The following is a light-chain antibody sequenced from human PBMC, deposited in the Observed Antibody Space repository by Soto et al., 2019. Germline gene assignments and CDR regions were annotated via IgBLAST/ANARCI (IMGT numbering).Light chain of an antibody. CDR2: RNN. V-gene: IGLV1-47*01. J-gene: IGLJ1*01. CDR3: AAWDDSLSVYV. CDR1: SSNIGSNY. Sequence: QSALTQPPSASGTPGQRVTISCSGSSSNIGSNYVYWYQQLPGTAPKLLIYRNNQRPSGVPDRFSGSKSGTSASLAICGLRSEDEADYYCAAWDDSLSVYVFGTGTKATVL.